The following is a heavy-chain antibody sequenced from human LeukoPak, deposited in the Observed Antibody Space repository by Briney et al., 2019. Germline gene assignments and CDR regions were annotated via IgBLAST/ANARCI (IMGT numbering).Heavy chain of an antibody. D-gene: IGHD4/OR15-4a*01. CDR1: GFTFSSYG. Sequence: GRSLRLSCAASGFTFSSYGMHWVRRAPGKGLEWVAVISYDGSNKYYADSVKGRFTISRDNSKNTLYLQMNSLRAEDTAVYYCARRAGAYSHPYDYWGQGTLVTVSS. CDR3: ARRAGAYSHPYDY. V-gene: IGHV3-30*03. J-gene: IGHJ4*02. CDR2: ISYDGSNK.